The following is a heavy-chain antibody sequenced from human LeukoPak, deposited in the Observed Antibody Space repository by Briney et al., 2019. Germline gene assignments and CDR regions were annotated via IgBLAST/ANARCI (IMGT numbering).Heavy chain of an antibody. CDR3: ARARRDGYNLRLDY. J-gene: IGHJ4*02. D-gene: IGHD5-24*01. CDR2: IIPIFGTA. CDR1: GGTFSSYA. Sequence: SVKVSCKASGGTFSSYAISWVRQAPGQGLEWMGGIIPIFGTANYAQKFQGRVAITTDESTSTAYMELSSLRSEDTAVYYCARARRDGYNLRLDYWGQGTLVTVSS. V-gene: IGHV1-69*05.